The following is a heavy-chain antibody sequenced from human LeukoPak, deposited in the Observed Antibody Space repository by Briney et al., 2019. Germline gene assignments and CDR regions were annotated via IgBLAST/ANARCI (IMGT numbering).Heavy chain of an antibody. J-gene: IGHJ4*02. D-gene: IGHD6-13*01. CDR3: ARDPDSSSGKYFDY. V-gene: IGHV3-53*01. CDR2: IYSGGST. Sequence: GGSLRLSCAASGFTVSAKYMNWVRQAPGKELEWVSVIYSGGSTYYADSVKGRFTISRDNSKNTLYLQMNSLRADDTAVYYCARDPDSSSGKYFDYWGQGTLVTVSS. CDR1: GFTVSAKY.